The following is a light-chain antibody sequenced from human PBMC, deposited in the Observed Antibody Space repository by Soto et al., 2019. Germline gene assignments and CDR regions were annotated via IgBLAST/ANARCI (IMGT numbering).Light chain of an antibody. Sequence: SYELTQPPSVSVAPGQTARITCGGNNIGSKSVHWYQQKPGQAPVLVVDDESDRPSGIPARFSGSNSGNTATLTISRVEAGDEADYFCHVWDSSSEHVFGTGTKLTVL. CDR1: NIGSKS. CDR2: DES. CDR3: HVWDSSSEHV. V-gene: IGLV3-21*02. J-gene: IGLJ1*01.